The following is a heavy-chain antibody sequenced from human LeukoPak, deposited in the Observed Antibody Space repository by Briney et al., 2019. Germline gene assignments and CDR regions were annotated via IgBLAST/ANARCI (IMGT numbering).Heavy chain of an antibody. V-gene: IGHV3-23*01. CDR3: AKSLDYYDSSGIDY. CDR1: GFTFSSYA. Sequence: GGSLRLSCAASGFTFSSYAMRWVRQAPGKGVEWVSAISGCGGSTYYADSVKGRFAISRDNSKNTLYLQMNSLRAEDTAVYYCAKSLDYYDSSGIDYWGQGTLVTVSS. D-gene: IGHD3-22*01. J-gene: IGHJ4*02. CDR2: ISGCGGST.